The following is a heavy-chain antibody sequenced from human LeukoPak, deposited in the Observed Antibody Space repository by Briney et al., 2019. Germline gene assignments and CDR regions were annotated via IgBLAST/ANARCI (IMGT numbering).Heavy chain of an antibody. V-gene: IGHV4-34*01. CDR1: GGSFSGYY. CDR3: ARGVTGTIRIYYYYYMDV. D-gene: IGHD1-20*01. Sequence: SETLSLTCAVYGGSFSGYYWSWIRQPPGKGLEWIGEINHSGSTNYNPSLTSRVTISVDTSKNQFSLKLSSVTAADTAVYYCARGVTGTIRIYYYYYMDVWGKGTTVTVSS. CDR2: INHSGST. J-gene: IGHJ6*03.